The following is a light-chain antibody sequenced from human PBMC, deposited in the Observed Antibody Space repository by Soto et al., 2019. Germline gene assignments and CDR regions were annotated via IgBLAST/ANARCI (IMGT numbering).Light chain of an antibody. CDR1: QSVNSN. CDR3: QQYNNWPPGT. J-gene: IGKJ2*02. Sequence: EIVMTQSPATLSVSPGERVTLPCRASQSVNSNLAWYQLKPGQAPRLLIYGASTRATGIPARISGSGSGTEFTLTISSLQSEDFAVYFCQQYNNWPPGTFGQGTKLQIK. CDR2: GAS. V-gene: IGKV3-15*01.